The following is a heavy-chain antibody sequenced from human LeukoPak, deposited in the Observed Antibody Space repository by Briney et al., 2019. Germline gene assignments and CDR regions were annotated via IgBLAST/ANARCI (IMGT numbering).Heavy chain of an antibody. CDR1: GFTFSSYA. CDR3: ARAAQYSSTWLQH. V-gene: IGHV3-30*03. J-gene: IGHJ1*01. D-gene: IGHD6-13*01. CDR2: ISRDGRDK. Sequence: PGGSLRLSCVASGFTFSSYAMHWVRQAPGKGLEWVAVISRDGRDKHHADSVKGRFTISRDNAKNTLYLQMNSLRAEDTAVYYCARAAQYSSTWLQHWGQGTLVTVSS.